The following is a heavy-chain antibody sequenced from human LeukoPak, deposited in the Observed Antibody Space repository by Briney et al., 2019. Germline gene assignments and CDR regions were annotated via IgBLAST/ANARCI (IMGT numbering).Heavy chain of an antibody. CDR1: GLTFSSNS. Sequence: GGSLRLSCVASGLTFSSNSMSWVRKPPGMGLEWASGISVSGITVYADSVKGRLTISRDNSKNTLYLQMNNLRAEDTALYYCAKGFSVRGRFDPWGQGTQVTVSS. J-gene: IGHJ5*02. CDR2: ISVSGIT. CDR3: AKGFSVRGRFDP. D-gene: IGHD2-15*01. V-gene: IGHV3-23*01.